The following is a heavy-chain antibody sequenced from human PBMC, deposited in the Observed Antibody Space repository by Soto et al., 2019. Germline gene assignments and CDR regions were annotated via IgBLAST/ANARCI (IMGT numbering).Heavy chain of an antibody. J-gene: IGHJ2*01. CDR1: GGSISSGGYY. CDR2: IYYSGST. V-gene: IGHV4-31*03. Sequence: PSETLSLTCTVSGGSISSGGYYWSWIRQHPGKGLEWIGYIYYSGSTYYNPSLKSRVTISVDTSKNQFSLKLSSVTAADTAVYYCARERGITIFGVVTFPDYWYFDLWGRGTLVTVPS. CDR3: ARERGITIFGVVTFPDYWYFDL. D-gene: IGHD3-3*01.